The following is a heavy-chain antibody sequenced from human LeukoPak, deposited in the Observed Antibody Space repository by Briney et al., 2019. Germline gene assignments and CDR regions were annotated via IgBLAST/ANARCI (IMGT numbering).Heavy chain of an antibody. D-gene: IGHD1-26*01. CDR3: ASGGSYFDY. V-gene: IGHV3-11*01. CDR2: ISFSGSSM. CDR1: GFTFSDNY. J-gene: IGHJ4*02. Sequence: PGGSLRLSCAASGFTFSDNYMSWIRQAPGKGLEWVSFISFSGSSMYYADSVKGRFTFSRDNAKNSLYLQMNSLRAEDTAVYYCASGGSYFDYWGQGTLVTVSS.